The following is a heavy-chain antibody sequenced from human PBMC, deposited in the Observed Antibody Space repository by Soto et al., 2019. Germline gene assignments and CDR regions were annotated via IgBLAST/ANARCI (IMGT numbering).Heavy chain of an antibody. D-gene: IGHD2-15*01. J-gene: IGHJ4*01. CDR3: ARVGYGSSFIDY. V-gene: IGHV1-18*01. CDR2: ISVYNGNT. CDR1: GYTFSTYG. Sequence: ASVKVSFKAFGYTFSTYGFGWVRQVPGQGLEWMGWISVYNGNTNYAQSFQGRITMTTDTSTSTAYMELGSLRSDDTAVYYCARVGYGSSFIDYWGQGTLVTVSS.